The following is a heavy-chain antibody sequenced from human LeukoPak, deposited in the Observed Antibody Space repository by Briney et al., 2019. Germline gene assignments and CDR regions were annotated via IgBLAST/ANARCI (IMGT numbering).Heavy chain of an antibody. J-gene: IGHJ4*02. Sequence: SVKVSCKASGYTFTGYYMHWVRQAPGQGLEWMGWINPNSGGTNYAQKFQGRVTMTRDTSISTAYMELSRLRSDDTAVYYCARSELPTNLLWFGELEVYYFDYWGQGTLVTVPS. CDR1: GYTFTGYY. D-gene: IGHD3-10*01. V-gene: IGHV1-2*02. CDR2: INPNSGGT. CDR3: ARSELPTNLLWFGELEVYYFDY.